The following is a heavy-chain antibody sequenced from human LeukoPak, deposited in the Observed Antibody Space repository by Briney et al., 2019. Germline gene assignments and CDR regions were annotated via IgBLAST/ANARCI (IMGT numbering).Heavy chain of an antibody. CDR1: GFTFSSYA. CDR2: INGGGDDT. D-gene: IGHD3-9*01. CDR3: AKENYDVLTAYSDY. J-gene: IGHJ4*02. Sequence: GGSLRLSCAASGFTFSSYAMSWVRQAPGKGPEWVSVINGGGDDTYYADSVKGRFTISRDNSKNTLYLQMTSLGVGDTAVYYCAKENYDVLTAYSDYWGQGTLVTVSS. V-gene: IGHV3-23*01.